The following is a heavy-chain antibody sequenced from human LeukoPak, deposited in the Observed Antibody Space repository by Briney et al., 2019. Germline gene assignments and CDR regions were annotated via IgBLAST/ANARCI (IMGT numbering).Heavy chain of an antibody. J-gene: IGHJ6*03. V-gene: IGHV3-74*01. D-gene: IGHD6-13*01. CDR1: GLTFSSFW. CDR3: ARVLGSSSWKSNPRTPYYMDV. Sequence: PGGSLRLSCAASGLTFSSFWMHWVRQAPGKGLVWVSRMSADGTYTTYADSVKGRFTISRDNSKNTLYLQMNSLRAEDTAVYYCARVLGSSSWKSNPRTPYYMDVWGKGTTVTISS. CDR2: MSADGTYT.